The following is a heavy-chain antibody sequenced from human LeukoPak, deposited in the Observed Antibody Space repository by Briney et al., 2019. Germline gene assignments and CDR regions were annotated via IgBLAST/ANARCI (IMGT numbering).Heavy chain of an antibody. V-gene: IGHV4-34*01. D-gene: IGHD3-10*01. J-gene: IGHJ6*03. CDR1: GGSFSGYY. CDR3: ARVLMVRGGIITRRGYYMDV. Sequence: PSETLSLTCAVYGGSFSGYYWSWIRQPPGKRLEWIGEINHSASTNYNPSLKSRVTISVDTSKNKSSLKLSSVTAAYTAVYYCARVLMVRGGIITRRGYYMDVWGKGTTVSVSS. CDR2: INHSAST.